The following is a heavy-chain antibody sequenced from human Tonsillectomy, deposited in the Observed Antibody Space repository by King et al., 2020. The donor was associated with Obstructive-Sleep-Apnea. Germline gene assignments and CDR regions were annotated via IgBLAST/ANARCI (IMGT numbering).Heavy chain of an antibody. CDR1: GFTVSSNY. Sequence: VQLVESGGGLVQPGGSLRLSCAASGFTVSSNYMSWVRQSPGKGLEWVSVSYSGGRTYYADSVKGKFTISRDNSKNTLYLQMNSLRAEDTAVYYCARVGVVTIKYGMDVWGQGTTVTVSS. V-gene: IGHV3-66*01. CDR3: ARVGVVTIKYGMDV. D-gene: IGHD5-12*01. J-gene: IGHJ6*02. CDR2: SYSGGRT.